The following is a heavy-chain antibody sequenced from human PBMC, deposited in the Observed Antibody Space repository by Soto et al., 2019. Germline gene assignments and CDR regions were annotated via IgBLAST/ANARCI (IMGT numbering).Heavy chain of an antibody. CDR2: ISPDDSDT. V-gene: IGHV5-51*01. CDR1: EDSFANQW. CDR3: TKLRRDGPIHGPRYET. J-gene: IGHJ5*02. D-gene: IGHD1-1*01. Sequence: GESLKISCKGAEDSFANQWIGWVRQSPGKDLDWMGIISPDDSDTLYSPSFQGHFTISADKSISTVYLQRSSLKASDTAIYYCTKLRRDGPIHGPRYETSGQGT.